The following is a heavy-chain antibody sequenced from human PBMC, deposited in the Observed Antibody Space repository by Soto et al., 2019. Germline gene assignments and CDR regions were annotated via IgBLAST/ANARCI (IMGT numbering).Heavy chain of an antibody. CDR3: ARDQGSHPGD. CDR2: IYHSGGT. Sequence: SETLSLTCAVSGGSISSHNWWSWVRQPPGKGLEWIGEIYHSGGTNYNPSLKSRVIMSVVQSKNLFSLTLNSVTAADTAFYYCARDQGSHPGDWGQGTLVTSPQ. J-gene: IGHJ4*02. CDR1: GGSISSHNW. V-gene: IGHV4-4*02. D-gene: IGHD6-19*01.